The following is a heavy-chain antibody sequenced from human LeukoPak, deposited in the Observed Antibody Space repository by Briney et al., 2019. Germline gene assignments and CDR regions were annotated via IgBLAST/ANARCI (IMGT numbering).Heavy chain of an antibody. CDR1: GFTFSSYA. D-gene: IGHD6-19*01. V-gene: IGHV3-30-3*01. CDR2: ISYDGSNK. CDR3: ATSSGWHYYFDY. J-gene: IGHJ4*02. Sequence: PGGSLRLSCAASGFTFSSYAMHWVRQAPGKGLEWVAVISYDGSNKYYADSVKGRFTISRDNSKNTLYLQMNSLRAEDTAVYYCATSSGWHYYFDYWGQGTLVTVSS.